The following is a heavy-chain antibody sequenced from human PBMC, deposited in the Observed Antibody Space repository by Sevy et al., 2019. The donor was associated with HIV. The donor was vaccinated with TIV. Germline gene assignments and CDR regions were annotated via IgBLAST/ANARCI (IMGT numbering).Heavy chain of an antibody. D-gene: IGHD6-19*01. J-gene: IGHJ3*02. Sequence: GGSLRLSCTASGFTFGDYAMSWFRQAPGKGLEWVGFIRSKAYGGTTEYAASVKGRFTISRDDSKSIAYLQMNSLKTEDPAVYYCTRDKQGEQWLVRAFDIRGQGTMVTVSS. CDR3: TRDKQGEQWLVRAFDI. CDR2: IRSKAYGGTT. V-gene: IGHV3-49*03. CDR1: GFTFGDYA.